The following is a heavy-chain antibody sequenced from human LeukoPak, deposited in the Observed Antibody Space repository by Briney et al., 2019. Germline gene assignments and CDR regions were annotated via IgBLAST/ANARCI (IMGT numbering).Heavy chain of an antibody. J-gene: IGHJ5*02. D-gene: IGHD3-9*01. CDR2: VYPPDSDV. CDR1: GYDFTNNW. CDR3: ARRVLTGSDWFDP. V-gene: IGHV5-51*01. Sequence: GESLQISCKGVGYDFTNNWIGWVRQMPGKGLEWMGIVYPPDSDVRYSPSFQGQVTISVDKSISTAYLQWSNLKAADTAIYYCARRVLTGSDWFDPWGQGTLVTVSS.